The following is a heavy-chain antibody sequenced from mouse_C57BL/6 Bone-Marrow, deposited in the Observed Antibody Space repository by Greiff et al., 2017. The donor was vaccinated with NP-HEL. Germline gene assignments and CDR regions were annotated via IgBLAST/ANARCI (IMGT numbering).Heavy chain of an antibody. V-gene: IGHV1-19*01. D-gene: IGHD1-1*01. Sequence: EVQLQQSGPVLVKPGASVKMSCKASGYTFTDYYMNWVKQSHGKSLEWIGVINPYNGGTSYNQKFKGKATLTVDKSSSTAYMELNSLTSEDSAVYYCARWVITTVVATRYYFDYWGQGTTLTVSS. CDR3: ARWVITTVVATRYYFDY. CDR2: INPYNGGT. CDR1: GYTFTDYY. J-gene: IGHJ2*01.